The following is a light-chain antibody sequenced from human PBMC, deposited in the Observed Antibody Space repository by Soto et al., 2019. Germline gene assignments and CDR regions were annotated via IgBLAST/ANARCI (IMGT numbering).Light chain of an antibody. V-gene: IGKV3D-15*01. Sequence: EIVLTQSPGTLYLSPGERATLSCRASQSVNIYLAWYQQRPGQAPRLLIFGASYRAAGIPARFSGSGSGTEFNLTISSLQSEDFAVYFCQQYDDWLRLTFGGGTKVDIK. CDR3: QQYDDWLRLT. CDR1: QSVNIY. J-gene: IGKJ4*01. CDR2: GAS.